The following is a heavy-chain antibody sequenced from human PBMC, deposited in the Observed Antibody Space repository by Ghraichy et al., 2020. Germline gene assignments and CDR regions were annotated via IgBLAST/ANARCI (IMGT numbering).Heavy chain of an antibody. J-gene: IGHJ6*02. D-gene: IGHD3-3*01. CDR3: AGGLYDPTYGMDV. V-gene: IGHV4-59*12. CDR1: GGSISSYY. CDR2: IYYSGST. Sequence: ESLNISCTVSGGSISSYYWSWIRQPPGKGLEWIGYIYYSGSTNYNPSLKSRVTISVDKSKNQFSLKLSSVTAADTAVYYCAGGLYDPTYGMDVWGQGTTVTVSS.